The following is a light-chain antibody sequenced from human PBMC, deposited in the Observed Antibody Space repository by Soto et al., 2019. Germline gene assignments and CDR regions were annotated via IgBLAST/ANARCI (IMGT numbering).Light chain of an antibody. V-gene: IGLV2-14*03. CDR1: ISDIGDYNY. CDR2: DVS. Sequence: QSALTQPASVSGSPGQSITISCTGTISDIGDYNYVSWYQQHPGKAPKLMIYDVSNRPSGXXXRXSGSKSGYTASLTISGLQPEDEADYYCSSYRSSSPLVVFGGGTKLTVL. J-gene: IGLJ2*01. CDR3: SSYRSSSPLVV.